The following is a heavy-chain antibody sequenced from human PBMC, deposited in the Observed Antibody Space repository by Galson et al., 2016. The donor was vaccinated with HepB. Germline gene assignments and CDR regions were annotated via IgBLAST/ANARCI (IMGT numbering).Heavy chain of an antibody. J-gene: IGHJ5*02. CDR2: ISSTGST. CDR3: ARVRGAAAANNWLAP. Sequence: SETLSLTCTVSGGSINTYYWSWIRQPPGKGLEWIGYISSTGSTNYNPSLKSRVSMSLDTSKNQFSLNLTSVTAADTAVYYCARVRGAAAANNWLAPWGQGTPVTFSS. V-gene: IGHV4-59*01. CDR1: GGSINTYY. D-gene: IGHD6-25*01.